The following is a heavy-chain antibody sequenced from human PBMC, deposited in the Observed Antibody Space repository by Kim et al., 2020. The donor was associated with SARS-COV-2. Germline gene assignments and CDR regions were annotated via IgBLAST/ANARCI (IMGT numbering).Heavy chain of an antibody. J-gene: IGHJ6*02. V-gene: IGHV6-1*01. Sequence: SQTLSLTCAISGDSVSSNIAAWNWIRESPSRGLEWLGRTYYRSKWDNDYAESVKSRITIKADTSKNQFSLQLNSVTPEDTAVYYCARAARPPHYYYYYAMDVWGQGTTVTVYS. D-gene: IGHD6-6*01. CDR1: GDSVSSNIAA. CDR2: TYYRSKWDN. CDR3: ARAARPPHYYYYYAMDV.